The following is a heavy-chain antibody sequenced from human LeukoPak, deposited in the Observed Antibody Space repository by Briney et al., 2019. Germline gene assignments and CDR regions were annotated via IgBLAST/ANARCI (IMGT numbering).Heavy chain of an antibody. CDR3: AREGSGWYYFDY. J-gene: IGHJ4*02. V-gene: IGHV4-59*01. Sequence: SETLSLTCTVSGGSISSYYWSWIRQPPGKGLEWIGYVYYSGSTNYNPSLKSRVTISIDTSKNQFSLKLSSVTAADTAVYYCAREGSGWYYFDYWGQGTLVSVSS. D-gene: IGHD6-19*01. CDR2: VYYSGST. CDR1: GGSISSYY.